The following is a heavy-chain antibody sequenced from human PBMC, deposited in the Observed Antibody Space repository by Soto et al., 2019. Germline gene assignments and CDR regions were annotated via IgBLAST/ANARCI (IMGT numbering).Heavy chain of an antibody. J-gene: IGHJ5*02. V-gene: IGHV1-18*01. CDR1: GYTFTSYG. CDR2: ISAYNGNT. Sequence: QVPLVQSGAEVKKPGASVKVSCKASGYTFTSYGISWVRQAPGQGLEWMGWISAYNGNTNYAQKLQGRVTMTTDTSTSTAYMELRSLRSDDTAVYYCARLVRGYCSSTSCYYGNWFDPWGQGTLVTVSS. D-gene: IGHD2-2*01. CDR3: ARLVRGYCSSTSCYYGNWFDP.